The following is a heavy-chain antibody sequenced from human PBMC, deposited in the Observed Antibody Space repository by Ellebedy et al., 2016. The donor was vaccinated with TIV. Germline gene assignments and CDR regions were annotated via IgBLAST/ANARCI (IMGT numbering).Heavy chain of an antibody. V-gene: IGHV1-2*04. CDR2: INPNSGGT. D-gene: IGHD1-1*01. Sequence: AASVKVSCKASGYTFTGYYMHWVRQAPGQGLEWMGWINPNSGGTNYAQKFQAWVTMTRDTSISTAYMELSRLRSDDTAVYYCAREEKGKTGTTSAFDIWGQGTMVTVSS. CDR1: GYTFTGYY. J-gene: IGHJ3*02. CDR3: AREEKGKTGTTSAFDI.